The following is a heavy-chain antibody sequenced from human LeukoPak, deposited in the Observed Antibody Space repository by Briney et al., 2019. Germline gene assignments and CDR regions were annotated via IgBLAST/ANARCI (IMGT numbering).Heavy chain of an antibody. J-gene: IGHJ6*02. CDR3: AKGSGYSPDYYYYGMDV. D-gene: IGHD3-22*01. V-gene: IGHV3-33*06. Sequence: GGSLRLSCAASGFTFSSYGMHWVRQAPGKGLEWVAVIWYDGSNKYYADSVKGRFTISRDNSKNTLYLQMNSLRVEDTAVYYCAKGSGYSPDYYYYGMDVWGQGTTVTVSS. CDR2: IWYDGSNK. CDR1: GFTFSSYG.